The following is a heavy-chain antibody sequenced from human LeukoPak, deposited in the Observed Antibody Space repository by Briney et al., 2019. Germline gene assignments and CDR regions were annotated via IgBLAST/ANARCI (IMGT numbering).Heavy chain of an antibody. V-gene: IGHV3-30*02. CDR3: ATPYARRGTG. D-gene: IGHD3/OR15-3a*01. Sequence: GGSLRLSCAASGFTFSFYGIHWVRQAPGKGLEWVAFIRSDESNKYYADSVKGRFTISRDNSKNTLFLQMNSLRAEDTAVYYCATPYARRGTGWGQGTLVTVSS. CDR1: GFTFSFYG. J-gene: IGHJ4*02. CDR2: IRSDESNK.